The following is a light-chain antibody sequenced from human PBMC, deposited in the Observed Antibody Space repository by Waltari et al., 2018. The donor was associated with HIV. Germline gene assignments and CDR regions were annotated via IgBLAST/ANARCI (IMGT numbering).Light chain of an antibody. CDR1: TLPKKF. CDR3: QSADSSGTS. Sequence: SDEVTQTPSVSVSPGQTARITCSGETLPKKFVYWYQQKPGQAPVVVIHKDNERPSGIPERFSGSSSGTRATLTISGVQAEDEADYYCQSADSSGTSFGGGTKLTVL. J-gene: IGLJ2*01. V-gene: IGLV3-25*03. CDR2: KDN.